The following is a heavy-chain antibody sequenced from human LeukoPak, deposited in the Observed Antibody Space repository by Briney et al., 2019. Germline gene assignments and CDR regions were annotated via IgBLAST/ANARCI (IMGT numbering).Heavy chain of an antibody. V-gene: IGHV4-34*01. CDR2: INHSGST. CDR3: ARGLRLGIIDY. D-gene: IGHD5-12*01. CDR1: GGSFSGYY. Sequence: SETLSLTCAVYGGSFSGYYWSWIRQPPGKGLEWIGEINHSGSTNYNPSLKSRVTISVDTSKNQFSLKLSSVTAADTAVYYWARGLRLGIIDYWGQGTLVTVSS. J-gene: IGHJ4*02.